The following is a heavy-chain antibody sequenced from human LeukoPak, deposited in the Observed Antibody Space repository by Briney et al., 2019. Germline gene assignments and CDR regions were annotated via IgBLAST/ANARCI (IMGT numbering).Heavy chain of an antibody. CDR3: ARAAAQDELGHFDY. J-gene: IGHJ4*02. V-gene: IGHV1-69*04. CDR2: IIPIFGIA. CDR1: GGTFSSYA. Sequence: GASVKVSCKASGGTFSSYAISWVRQAPGQGLEWMGRIIPIFGIANYAQKFQGRVTITADKSTSTAYTELSSLRSEDTAVYYCARAAAQDELGHFDYWGQGTLVTVSS. D-gene: IGHD7-27*01.